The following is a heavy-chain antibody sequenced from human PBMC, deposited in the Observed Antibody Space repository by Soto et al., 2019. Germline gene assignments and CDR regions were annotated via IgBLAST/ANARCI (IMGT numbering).Heavy chain of an antibody. V-gene: IGHV3-30*18. CDR3: AKDSYSCSSFYYYYGMDV. CDR1: GFTFSSYG. D-gene: IGHD6-6*01. CDR2: ISYDGSNK. J-gene: IGHJ6*02. Sequence: QVQLVESGGGVVQPGRSLRLSCAASGFTFSSYGMHWVRQAPGKGLEWVAVISYDGSNKYYADSVKGRFTISRDNSKNTLYLQMNSLRAEDTAVYYCAKDSYSCSSFYYYYGMDVWGQGTTVTVSS.